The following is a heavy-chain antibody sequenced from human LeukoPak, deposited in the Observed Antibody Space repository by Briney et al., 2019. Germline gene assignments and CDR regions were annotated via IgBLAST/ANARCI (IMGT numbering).Heavy chain of an antibody. Sequence: GGSLRLSCAASGFTFSSYGMHWVRQTPGKGLEWVAVISYDESNKYFADSVKGRFTISRDNPKNTLYLQMNSLRPEDTAVYYCAKSTTVTTQQRGYFDYWGQGTLVTVSS. D-gene: IGHD4-11*01. CDR1: GFTFSSYG. V-gene: IGHV3-30*18. CDR3: AKSTTVTTQQRGYFDY. J-gene: IGHJ4*02. CDR2: ISYDESNK.